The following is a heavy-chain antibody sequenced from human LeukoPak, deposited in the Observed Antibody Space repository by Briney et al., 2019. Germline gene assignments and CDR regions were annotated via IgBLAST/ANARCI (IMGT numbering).Heavy chain of an antibody. CDR2: INPKSGDT. CDR1: GYTFTGYY. CDR3: ARAQYCSSTSCGVDV. J-gene: IGHJ6*02. Sequence: ASVKVSCKASGYTFTGYYMHWVRQAPGQGLEWMGRINPKSGDTGYAQKFQGRVTMTRDTSISTAYMELSRLSYDDTAVYHCARAQYCSSTSCGVDVWGQGTTVTVSS. V-gene: IGHV1-2*06. D-gene: IGHD2-2*01.